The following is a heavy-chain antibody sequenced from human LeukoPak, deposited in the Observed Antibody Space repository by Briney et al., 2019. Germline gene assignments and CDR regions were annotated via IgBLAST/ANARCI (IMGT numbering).Heavy chain of an antibody. D-gene: IGHD4-11*01. CDR2: IGRSGGSI. CDR1: GFTFSSHE. CDR3: ARDGSNFDPFDY. Sequence: PGGSLRLSCAASGFTFSSHEMNWVRQAPGKGLEWVSYIGRSGGSIYYTDSVEGRFTISRDNAKNSLYLQMKSLRAEDTAVYYCARDGSNFDPFDYWGQGTLVTVSS. V-gene: IGHV3-48*03. J-gene: IGHJ4*02.